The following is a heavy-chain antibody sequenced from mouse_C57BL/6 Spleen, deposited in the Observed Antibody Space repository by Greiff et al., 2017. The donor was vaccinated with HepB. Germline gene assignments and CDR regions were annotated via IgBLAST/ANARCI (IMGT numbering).Heavy chain of an antibody. J-gene: IGHJ4*01. CDR2: IGPGSGST. CDR1: GYTFTSYG. Sequence: HVQLQQSGAELARPGASVKLSCKASGYTFTSYGINWVKQRPGQGLEWIGKIGPGSGSTYYNEKFKGKATLTADKSSSTAYMQLSSLTSEDSAVYFCARKGSNYVMDAMDYWGQGTSVTVSS. V-gene: IGHV1-77*01. CDR3: ARKGSNYVMDAMDY. D-gene: IGHD2-5*01.